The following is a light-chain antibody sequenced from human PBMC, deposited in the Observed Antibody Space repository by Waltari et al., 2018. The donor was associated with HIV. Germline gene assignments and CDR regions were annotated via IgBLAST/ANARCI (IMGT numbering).Light chain of an antibody. Sequence: DIQMTQSPSTLSASVGDRVTITCRASQSISSWLAWYQQKPGKAPKLLIYKASSLESGVPSRFSGSGSGTEFTLTISSLQPDDFATYYCQQYNSCPWTFGQGTKVEIK. CDR3: QQYNSCPWT. CDR2: KAS. J-gene: IGKJ1*01. V-gene: IGKV1-5*03. CDR1: QSISSW.